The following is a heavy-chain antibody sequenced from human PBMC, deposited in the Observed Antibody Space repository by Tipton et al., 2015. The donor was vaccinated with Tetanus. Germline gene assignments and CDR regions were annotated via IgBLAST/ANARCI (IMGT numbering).Heavy chain of an antibody. Sequence: SLRLSCAASGFTFDDYAMHWVRQAPGKGLEWVSGISGNSGSIGYADSVKGRFTISRDNAKNSLYLQMNSLRAEDTAIYYCAKHHNEKDYYYYGMDVWGQGTTVTVSS. CDR1: GFTFDDYA. D-gene: IGHD1-14*01. V-gene: IGHV3-9*01. CDR3: AKHHNEKDYYYYGMDV. CDR2: ISGNSGSI. J-gene: IGHJ6*02.